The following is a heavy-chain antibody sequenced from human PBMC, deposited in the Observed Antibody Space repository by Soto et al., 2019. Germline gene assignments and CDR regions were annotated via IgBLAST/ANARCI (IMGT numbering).Heavy chain of an antibody. V-gene: IGHV4-39*01. CDR2: IYYGGST. CDR3: ARHGYYYGSGSYQYGMDV. Sequence: SETLSLTCTVSGGSISSSSYYWGWIRQPPGKGLEWIGSIYYGGSTYYNPSLKSRVTISVDTSKNQFSLKLSSVTAADTAVYYCARHGYYYGSGSYQYGMDVWGQGTTVTVSS. J-gene: IGHJ6*02. D-gene: IGHD3-10*01. CDR1: GGSISSSSYY.